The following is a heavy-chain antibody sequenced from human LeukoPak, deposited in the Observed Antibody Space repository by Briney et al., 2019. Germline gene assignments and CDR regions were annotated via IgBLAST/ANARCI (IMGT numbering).Heavy chain of an antibody. Sequence: SETLSLPCAVYGGSFSGYYWSWIRQPPGKGREWIGEINHSGSTNYNPSLKSRVTISVDTSKNQFSLKLSSVTAADTAVYYCARLGPGNSEVDYWGQGTLVTVSS. CDR2: INHSGST. J-gene: IGHJ4*02. CDR1: GGSFSGYY. D-gene: IGHD4-23*01. CDR3: ARLGPGNSEVDY. V-gene: IGHV4-34*01.